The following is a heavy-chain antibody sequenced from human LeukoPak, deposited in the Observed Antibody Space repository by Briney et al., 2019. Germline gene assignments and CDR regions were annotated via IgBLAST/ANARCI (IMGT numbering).Heavy chain of an antibody. V-gene: IGHV1-8*01. D-gene: IGHD3-22*01. J-gene: IGHJ3*02. Sequence: ASVKVSWKASGYTFTSYDIHLVRQDTGQGLEWIESMNPNSGNTGYAQKFQGRVTMTRNTSICTAYMELSSLRSEDTAVYYCARVPLLYYYDSSGYYYLNDAFDIWGQGTMVTVSS. CDR1: GYTFTSYD. CDR2: MNPNSGNT. CDR3: ARVPLLYYYDSSGYYYLNDAFDI.